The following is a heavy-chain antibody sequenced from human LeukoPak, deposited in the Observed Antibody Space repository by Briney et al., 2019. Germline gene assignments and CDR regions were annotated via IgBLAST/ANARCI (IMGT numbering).Heavy chain of an antibody. CDR1: GFTFSDYY. V-gene: IGHV3-11*01. Sequence: TGGSLTLSWAASGFTFSDYYMSWIRQAPGRGLGWVSYISRIGSTIYYADPVKGRFTISRDNAKNSMYLQMNSLRAEDTAVYYCARIGYCSGGSCFLPIDYWGQGTLVTVSS. CDR3: ARIGYCSGGSCFLPIDY. J-gene: IGHJ4*02. CDR2: ISRIGSTI. D-gene: IGHD2-15*01.